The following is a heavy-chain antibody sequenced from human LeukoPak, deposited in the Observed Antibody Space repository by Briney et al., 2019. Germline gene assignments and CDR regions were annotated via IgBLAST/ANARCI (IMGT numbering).Heavy chain of an antibody. Sequence: GGSLRLSCEASGFTFGSSAMYWVRQAPGKGLDWIAGIFGSGGSPHYADSVKGRFTISRDNSKNTVYLQINSLGAEDTAVYYCGKTTAGYSSGQKPAWPVDYWGQGTLVTVSS. CDR1: GFTFGSSA. CDR2: IFGSGGSP. V-gene: IGHV3-23*01. CDR3: GKTTAGYSSGQKPAWPVDY. D-gene: IGHD5-18*01. J-gene: IGHJ4*02.